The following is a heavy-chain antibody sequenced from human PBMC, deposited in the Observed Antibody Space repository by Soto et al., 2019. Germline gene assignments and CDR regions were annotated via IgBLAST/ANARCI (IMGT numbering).Heavy chain of an antibody. V-gene: IGHV4-31*03. CDR1: GGSISSGGYY. CDR2: IYYSGST. Sequence: PSETLSLTCTVSGGSISSGGYYWSWIRQHPGKGLEWIGYIYYSGSTYYNPSLKSRVTISADTSKNQFSLKLSSVTAADTAVYYCARGQYSSSGSPYNWFDPWGQGTLVTVSS. D-gene: IGHD6-13*01. CDR3: ARGQYSSSGSPYNWFDP. J-gene: IGHJ5*02.